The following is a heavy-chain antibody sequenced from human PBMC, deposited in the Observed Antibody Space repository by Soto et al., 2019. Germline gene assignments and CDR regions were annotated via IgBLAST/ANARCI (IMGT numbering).Heavy chain of an antibody. CDR1: GFIFSSYG. D-gene: IGHD6-19*01. J-gene: IGHJ4*02. CDR3: ATTITVAFDY. CDR2: IWYDGSNK. V-gene: IGHV3-33*01. Sequence: QVQMVESGGGVVQPGRSLRLSCAASGFIFSSYGMHWVHQAPGKGLEWVAVIWYDGSNKYYADSVKGRFTISRDNSKNTLYLQMDSLRAEDTAVYYCATTITVAFDYWGQGTLVTVSS.